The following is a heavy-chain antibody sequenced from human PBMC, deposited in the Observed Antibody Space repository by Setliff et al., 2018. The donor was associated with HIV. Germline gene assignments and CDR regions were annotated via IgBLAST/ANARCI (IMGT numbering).Heavy chain of an antibody. CDR3: TRRRRAPGTWYLEAY. D-gene: IGHD1-20*01. J-gene: IGHJ4*02. CDR1: GYIFTNYW. V-gene: IGHV5-51*01. CDR2: VYPGDAFT. Sequence: GESLKISCKASGYIFTNYWIGWVRQMPGKGLEWIGVVYPGDAFTRYGPSFQGKVSISTDRSITTAYLHWDSLKASDTAMYYCTRRRRAPGTWYLEAYWGQGTLVTVSS.